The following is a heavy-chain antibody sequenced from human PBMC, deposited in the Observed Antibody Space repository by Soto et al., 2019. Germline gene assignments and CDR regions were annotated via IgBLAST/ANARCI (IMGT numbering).Heavy chain of an antibody. Sequence: HPGGSLRLCCAASGFTVSSNYMSWVRQAPGKGLEWVSVIYSGGSTYYADSVKGRFTISRHNSKNTLYLQMNSLRAEDTAVYYCARSRNYDFWSGPPGWFDPWGQGTLVTVSS. CDR2: IYSGGST. V-gene: IGHV3-53*04. CDR3: ARSRNYDFWSGPPGWFDP. CDR1: GFTVSSNY. J-gene: IGHJ5*02. D-gene: IGHD3-3*01.